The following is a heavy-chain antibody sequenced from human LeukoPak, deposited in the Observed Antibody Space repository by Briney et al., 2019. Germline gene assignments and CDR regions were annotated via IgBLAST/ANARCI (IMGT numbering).Heavy chain of an antibody. J-gene: IGHJ4*02. D-gene: IGHD4-17*01. Sequence: SRSLSCAASGFTFSSYAMHWVRHPHDKGREWVAVISSDGSNKYYANSVKGRFTISRDNSKNTPYLQMTSLRAEDTAVYYCARTDGYSTVTASLGYWGQGTLVTVSS. V-gene: IGHV3-30*04. CDR3: ARTDGYSTVTASLGY. CDR2: ISSDGSNK. CDR1: GFTFSSYA.